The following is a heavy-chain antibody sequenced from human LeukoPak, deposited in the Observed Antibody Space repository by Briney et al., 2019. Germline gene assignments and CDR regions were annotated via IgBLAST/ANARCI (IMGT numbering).Heavy chain of an antibody. CDR3: ARDPRYSYGFDY. Sequence: ASVKVSCKASGYTFTSYGISWVRQAPGQGLEWMGWINAGNGNTKYSQKFQGRVTITRDTSASTAYMELSSLRSEDTAVYYCARDPRYSYGFDYWGQGTLVTVSS. J-gene: IGHJ4*02. V-gene: IGHV1-3*01. CDR1: GYTFTSYG. D-gene: IGHD5-18*01. CDR2: INAGNGNT.